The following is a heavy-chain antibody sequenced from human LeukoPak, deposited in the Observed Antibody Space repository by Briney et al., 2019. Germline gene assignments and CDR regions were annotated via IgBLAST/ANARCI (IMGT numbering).Heavy chain of an antibody. CDR2: ISDNGNNK. CDR1: GFTFSTYA. CDR3: ARDPYSSSWGAIDY. Sequence: GGSLRLSCAASGFTFSTYAIHWVRQAPGKGLEWVAVISDNGNNKYYADSVKGRVTISRDNSKNSLYLQMNSLRAEDTAVYYCARDPYSSSWGAIDYWGQGTLVTVSS. J-gene: IGHJ4*02. V-gene: IGHV3-30-3*01. D-gene: IGHD6-13*01.